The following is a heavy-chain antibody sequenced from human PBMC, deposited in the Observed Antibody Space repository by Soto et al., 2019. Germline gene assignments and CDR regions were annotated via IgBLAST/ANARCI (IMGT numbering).Heavy chain of an antibody. V-gene: IGHV3-48*01. Sequence: PGGSLSLSCAASGFTFSSYSMNWVRQAPGKGLEWVSYISSSSSTIYYADSVKGRFTISRDNAKNSLYLQMNSLRAEDTAVYYCARDYRYCSGGSCYSDYYYYMDVWGKGTTVTVSS. CDR2: ISSSSSTI. CDR1: GFTFSSYS. J-gene: IGHJ6*03. CDR3: ARDYRYCSGGSCYSDYYYYMDV. D-gene: IGHD2-15*01.